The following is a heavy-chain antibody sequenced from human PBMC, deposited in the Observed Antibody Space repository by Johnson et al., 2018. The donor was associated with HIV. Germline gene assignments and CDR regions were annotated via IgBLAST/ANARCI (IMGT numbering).Heavy chain of an antibody. J-gene: IGHJ3*02. V-gene: IGHV3-66*01. CDR3: ARADKGYGSGSYHPLPI. CDR1: GFTVSSNY. CDR2: IYSGGTT. Sequence: VQLVESGGGLVQPGGSLRLSCAASGFTVSSNYISWVRQAPGKGLEWVSVIYSGGTTYHADSVKGRFIISRDNSKSTLYLQMNSLRAEDTAVYYCARADKGYGSGSYHPLPIWGQGTMVTVSS. D-gene: IGHD3-10*01.